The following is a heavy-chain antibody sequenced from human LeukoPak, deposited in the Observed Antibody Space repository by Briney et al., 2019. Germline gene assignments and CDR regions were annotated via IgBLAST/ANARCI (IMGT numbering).Heavy chain of an antibody. CDR2: IYYSGST. CDR3: ARGVAGVYFYYYMDV. J-gene: IGHJ6*03. V-gene: IGHV4-39*01. D-gene: IGHD1-14*01. Sequence: SETLSLTCTVSGGSISSSSYYWGWIRQPPGKGLEWIGSIYYSGSTYYNPSLKSRVTISVETSKNQFSLKLSSLTAADTAVYYCARGVAGVYFYYYMDVWGKGTTVTVSS. CDR1: GGSISSSSYY.